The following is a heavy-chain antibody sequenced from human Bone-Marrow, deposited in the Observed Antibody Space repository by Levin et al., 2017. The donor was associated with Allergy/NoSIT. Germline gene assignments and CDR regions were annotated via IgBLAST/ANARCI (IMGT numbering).Heavy chain of an antibody. Sequence: PSETLSLTCAISGDSVSTNSVAWNWIRQSPSRGLEWLGRTYYRSKWYDDYAVGVKSRITINPDTSRNQFSLQLNSVTPEDTAVYYCARTPPLGTAARPPSGWFDPWGQGTLVTVSS. V-gene: IGHV6-1*01. CDR2: TYYRSKWYD. D-gene: IGHD6-6*01. CDR1: GDSVSTNSVA. J-gene: IGHJ5*02. CDR3: ARTPPLGTAARPPSGWFDP.